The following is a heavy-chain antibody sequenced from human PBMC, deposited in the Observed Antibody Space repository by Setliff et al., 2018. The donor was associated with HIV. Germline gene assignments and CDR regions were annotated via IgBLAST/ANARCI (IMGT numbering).Heavy chain of an antibody. CDR2: ISSSSSTI. V-gene: IGHV3-48*01. CDR1: GFTFSSYS. J-gene: IGHJ3*02. CDR3: ASDLYSSGWRWGAFDI. D-gene: IGHD6-19*01. Sequence: PGGSLRLSCAASGFTFSSYSMNWARQAPGKGLEWVSYISSSSSTIYYADSVKGRFTISRDNAKNSLYLQMNSLRAEDTAVYYCASDLYSSGWRWGAFDIWGQGTMVTVSS.